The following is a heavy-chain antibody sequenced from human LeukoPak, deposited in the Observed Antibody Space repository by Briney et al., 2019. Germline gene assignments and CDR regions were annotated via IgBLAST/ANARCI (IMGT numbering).Heavy chain of an antibody. J-gene: IGHJ5*02. Sequence: ASVKVSCKAPGGTFSSYAISWVRQAPGQGLEWMGRIIPILGIANYAQKFQGRVTITADKSTSTAYMELSSLRSEDTAVYYCARDLLTRFDPWGQGTLVTVSS. CDR1: GGTFSSYA. V-gene: IGHV1-69*04. CDR3: ARDLLTRFDP. CDR2: IIPILGIA.